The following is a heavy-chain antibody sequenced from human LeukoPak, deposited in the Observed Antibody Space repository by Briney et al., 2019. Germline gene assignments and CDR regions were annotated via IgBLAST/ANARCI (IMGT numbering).Heavy chain of an antibody. CDR2: INHSGST. V-gene: IGHV4-34*01. J-gene: IGHJ3*02. CDR3: AREIGVVVAGHDAFDI. Sequence: GSLRLSCAASGFIVSSNYMSWVRQAPGKGLEWIGEINHSGSTNYNPSLESRVTISVDTSKNQFSLKLSSVTAADTAVYYCAREIGVVVAGHDAFDIWGQGTMVTVSS. D-gene: IGHD2-15*01. CDR1: GFIVSSNY.